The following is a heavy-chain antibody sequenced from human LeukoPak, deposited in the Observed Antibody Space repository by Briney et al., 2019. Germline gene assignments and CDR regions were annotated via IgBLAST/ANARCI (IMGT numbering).Heavy chain of an antibody. CDR1: GYTFTGYY. Sequence: ASVKVSCKACGYTFTGYYMHWVRQAPGQGLEWMGWINPNSGGTNYAQKFQGRVTMTRDTSTSTVYMELSSLGSEDMAVYYCARDFRHYDSSGSLDYWGQGTLVTVSS. J-gene: IGHJ4*02. V-gene: IGHV1-2*02. CDR2: INPNSGGT. D-gene: IGHD3-22*01. CDR3: ARDFRHYDSSGSLDY.